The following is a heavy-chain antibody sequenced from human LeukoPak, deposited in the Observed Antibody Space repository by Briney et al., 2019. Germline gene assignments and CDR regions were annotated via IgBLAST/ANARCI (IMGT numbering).Heavy chain of an antibody. CDR3: AKSDDSSGYYYGIVY. CDR1: GFTFSSDA. V-gene: IGHV3-23*01. D-gene: IGHD3-22*01. Sequence: GGSLRLSCAASGFTFSSDAMNWVRQAPGKGLEWVSAIGGSGGSTYYADSVKGRFTISRDNSKNPLYLQMNSLRAEGTALYYCAKSDDSSGYYYGIVYWGQGTLVTVSS. CDR2: IGGSGGST. J-gene: IGHJ4*02.